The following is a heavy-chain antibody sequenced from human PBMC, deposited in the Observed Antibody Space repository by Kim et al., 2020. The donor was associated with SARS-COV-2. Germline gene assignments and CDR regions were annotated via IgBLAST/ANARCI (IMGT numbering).Heavy chain of an antibody. CDR2: ISAYTGNT. V-gene: IGHV1-18*04. CDR1: GYTFTTYG. CDR3: ARDVGSRYYDYGMDV. Sequence: ASVKVSCKTSGYTFTTYGISWVRQAPGQGLEWMGWISAYTGNTNFAQKFQGRVTMTTDTSTTTAYMELRSLRSDDTAVYFCARDVGSRYYDYGMDVWGQGTTVTVSS. J-gene: IGHJ6*02. D-gene: IGHD6-13*01.